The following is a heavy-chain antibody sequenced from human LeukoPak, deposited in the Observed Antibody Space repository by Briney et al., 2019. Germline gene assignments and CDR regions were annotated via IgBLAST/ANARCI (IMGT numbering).Heavy chain of an antibody. CDR1: RYTFTSYY. D-gene: IGHD5-12*01. V-gene: IGHV1-46*03. Sequence: VASVKVSCKASRYTFTSYYMHWVRQAPGQGLEWMGIITPSVGSTSYAQKFQGRVTITRDTSTSTVYMELSSLRSEDTAVYYCARDREVVDSGYDEPQFLFDYWGQGTLVTVSS. CDR3: ARDREVVDSGYDEPQFLFDY. J-gene: IGHJ4*02. CDR2: ITPSVGST.